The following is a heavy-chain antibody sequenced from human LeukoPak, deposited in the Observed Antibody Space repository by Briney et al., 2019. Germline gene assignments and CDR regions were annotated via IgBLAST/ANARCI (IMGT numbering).Heavy chain of an antibody. CDR2: IKQDGSEK. J-gene: IGHJ4*02. V-gene: IGHV3-7*01. Sequence: GGSLRLSCAASGFTFSSYWMSWVRQAPGKGLEWVANIKQDGSEKYYVDSVKGRFTISRDNAKNSLYLQMNSLRAEDPAVYYXXXXXSGYYYDSSGYDYWGQGTLVTVSS. D-gene: IGHD3-22*01. CDR1: GFTFSSYW. CDR3: XXXXSGYYYDSSGYDY.